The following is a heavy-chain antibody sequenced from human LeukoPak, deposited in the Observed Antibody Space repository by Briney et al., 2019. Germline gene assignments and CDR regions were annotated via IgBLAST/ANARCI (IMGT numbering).Heavy chain of an antibody. Sequence: PGGSLRLSCAASGCTFSGYGMHWVRQAPGKGLEWVAVIWYDGSNKYYADSVKGRFTISRDNSKNTLYLQMNSLRAEDTAVYYCARDQAESSGFDYWGQGTLLTVSS. D-gene: IGHD6-6*01. J-gene: IGHJ4*02. CDR3: ARDQAESSGFDY. CDR2: IWYDGSNK. V-gene: IGHV3-33*01. CDR1: GCTFSGYG.